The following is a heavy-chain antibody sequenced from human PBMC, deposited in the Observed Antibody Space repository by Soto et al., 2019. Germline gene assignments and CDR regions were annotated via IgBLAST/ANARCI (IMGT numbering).Heavy chain of an antibody. J-gene: IGHJ6*03. D-gene: IGHD2-2*01. CDR1: GYTFTSYG. CDR2: ISAYNGNT. Sequence: ASVKVSCKASGYTFTSYGISWVRQAPGQGLEWTGWISAYNGNTNYAQKLQGRVTMTTDTSTSTAYMELRSLRSDDTAVYYCARDHPHCSSTSCYEDYYYYYYMDVWGKGTTVTVSS. CDR3: ARDHPHCSSTSCYEDYYYYYYMDV. V-gene: IGHV1-18*01.